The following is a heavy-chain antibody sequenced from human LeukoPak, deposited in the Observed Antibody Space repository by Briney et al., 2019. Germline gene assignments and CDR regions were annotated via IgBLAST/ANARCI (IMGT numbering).Heavy chain of an antibody. V-gene: IGHV4-4*07. CDR3: ASDYYDGDGYYHDY. Sequence: SETLSLTCTVTSGSISLYYWTWVRQPAGKGLEWIGRVYTGGSTNYNPSLKRRVTISVDTSKNQFSLKLTSLTAADTAVYHCASDYYDGDGYYHDYWGQGTLVTVSS. J-gene: IGHJ4*02. CDR1: SGSISLYY. CDR2: VYTGGST. D-gene: IGHD3-22*01.